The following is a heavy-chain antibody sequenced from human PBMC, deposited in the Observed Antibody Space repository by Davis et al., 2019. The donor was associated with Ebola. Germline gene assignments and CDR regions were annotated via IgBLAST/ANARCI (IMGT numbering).Heavy chain of an antibody. D-gene: IGHD3-3*01. J-gene: IGHJ5*02. CDR2: IYHSGST. Sequence: MPGGSLRLSCAVSGGSISSSNWWSWVRQPPGKGLEWIGEIYHSGSTNYNPSLKSRVTISVDKSKNQFSLKLSSVTAADTAVYYCASRNLYDFWSGSSWFDPWGQGTLVTVSS. V-gene: IGHV4-4*02. CDR1: GGSISSSNW. CDR3: ASRNLYDFWSGSSWFDP.